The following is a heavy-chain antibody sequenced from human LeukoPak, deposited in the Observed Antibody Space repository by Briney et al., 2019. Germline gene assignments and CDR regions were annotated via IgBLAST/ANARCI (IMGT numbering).Heavy chain of an antibody. V-gene: IGHV3-48*01. J-gene: IGHJ6*03. CDR1: GFTFSTYS. CDR3: ARPPGYYYYYYMDV. Sequence: GGSLRLSCAASGFTFSTYSMNWVRQAPGKGLEWVSYISSSSSTIYYADSVKGRFTISRDNAKNSLYLQMNSLRAEDKAVYYCARPPGYYYYYYMDVWGKGTTVTVSS. CDR2: ISSSSSTI.